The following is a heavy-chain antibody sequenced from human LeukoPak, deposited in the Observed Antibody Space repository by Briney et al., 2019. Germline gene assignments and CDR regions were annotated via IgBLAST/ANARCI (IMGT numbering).Heavy chain of an antibody. J-gene: IGHJ5*02. CDR1: GFTFSSYT. CDR2: ITGSSTYI. Sequence: GGSLRLSCAVSGFTFSSYTMNWVRQAPGKGLEWVSSITGSSTYIYYADSVKGRFTISRDNAKNSLYLQMNSLRAEDTAVYYCASTNWFDPWGQGTLVTVSS. CDR3: ASTNWFDP. V-gene: IGHV3-21*01.